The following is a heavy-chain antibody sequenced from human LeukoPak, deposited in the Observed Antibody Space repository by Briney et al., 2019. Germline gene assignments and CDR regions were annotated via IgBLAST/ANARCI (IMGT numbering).Heavy chain of an antibody. CDR1: GYNFTKYW. Sequence: GESLKISRKGSGYNFTKYWIGWVRPMPGKGLEWMGIIYPGDSDARYSPSFQGQVTISADKSISTAYLQWSSLKASDTAMYYCARRRDLYSGSYYPFDYWGQGTLVTVPS. J-gene: IGHJ4*02. D-gene: IGHD1-26*01. CDR3: ARRRDLYSGSYYPFDY. CDR2: IYPGDSDA. V-gene: IGHV5-51*01.